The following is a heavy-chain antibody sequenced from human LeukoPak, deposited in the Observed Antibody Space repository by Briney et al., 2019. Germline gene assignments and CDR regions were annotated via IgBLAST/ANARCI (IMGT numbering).Heavy chain of an antibody. CDR3: ARHHGSNYFDY. D-gene: IGHD1-1*01. CDR1: GYTFTSYG. V-gene: IGHV1-8*02. J-gene: IGHJ4*02. Sequence: ASVKVSCKASGYTFTSYGISWVRQATGQGLEWMGWMNPNSGNTGYAQKFQGRVTITRNTSISTAYMELSSLRPEDTAIYFCARHHGSNYFDYWGQGTLVTVSS. CDR2: MNPNSGNT.